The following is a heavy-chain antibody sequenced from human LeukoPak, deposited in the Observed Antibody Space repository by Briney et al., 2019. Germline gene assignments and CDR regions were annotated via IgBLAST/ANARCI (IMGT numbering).Heavy chain of an antibody. J-gene: IGHJ4*02. Sequence: SETLSLTCTVSGASISSSSYYWGWIRQPPGKGLEWSGSIYYSGSTYYNPSLKSRVTISVDTSKNQFSLKLSSVTAADTAVYYCARDLITFGGVIGGVDYWGQGTLVTVSS. CDR2: IYYSGST. CDR3: ARDLITFGGVIGGVDY. CDR1: GASISSSSYY. V-gene: IGHV4-39*07. D-gene: IGHD3-16*02.